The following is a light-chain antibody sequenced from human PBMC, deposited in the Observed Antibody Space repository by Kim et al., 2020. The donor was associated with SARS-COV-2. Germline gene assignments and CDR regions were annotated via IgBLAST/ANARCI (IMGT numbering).Light chain of an antibody. CDR2: EVS. Sequence: GQSGTISCPGTSNDVGGFDYVSWYQQHPGKAPKLIISEVSKRPSGVPDRFSGSKSGNTASLTVSGLQGEDEAVYYCSSYAGSNTYVFGTGTKVTVL. CDR3: SSYAGSNTYV. CDR1: SNDVGGFDY. V-gene: IGLV2-8*01. J-gene: IGLJ1*01.